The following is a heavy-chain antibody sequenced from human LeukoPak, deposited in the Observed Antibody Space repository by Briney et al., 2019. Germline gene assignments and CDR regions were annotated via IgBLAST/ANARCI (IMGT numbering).Heavy chain of an antibody. V-gene: IGHV4-39*07. J-gene: IGHJ6*03. CDR1: GGSISSSSYY. CDR3: ARGFRVLLWFAAPSDYMDV. Sequence: PSETLSLTCSVSGGSISSSSYYWGWIRQPPGKGLEWIGEINHSGSTNYNPSLKSRVTISVDTSKNQFSLKLSSVTAADTAVYYCARGFRVLLWFAAPSDYMDVWGKGTTVTVSS. CDR2: INHSGST. D-gene: IGHD3-10*01.